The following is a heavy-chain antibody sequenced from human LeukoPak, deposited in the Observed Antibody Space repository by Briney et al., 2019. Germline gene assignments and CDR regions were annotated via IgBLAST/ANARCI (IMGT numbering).Heavy chain of an antibody. Sequence: GRSLRLSCAASGFTFSSYGMHWVRQAPGKGLEWVAVISYDGSNKYYADSVKGRFTISRDNSKNTLYLQMNSLRAEDTAVYYCAKTGALFGEYYYCGMDVWGQGTTVTVSS. V-gene: IGHV3-30*18. CDR2: ISYDGSNK. D-gene: IGHD3-10*02. CDR3: AKTGALFGEYYYCGMDV. CDR1: GFTFSSYG. J-gene: IGHJ6*02.